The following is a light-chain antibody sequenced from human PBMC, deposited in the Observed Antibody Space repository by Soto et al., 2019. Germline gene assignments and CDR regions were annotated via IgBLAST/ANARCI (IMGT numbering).Light chain of an antibody. J-gene: IGLJ1*01. CDR2: EVS. Sequence: QSFLTHPASVSGSPGQSITISCTGTSSDVGAYYSVSWYQQHPGKAPKLMIYEVSNRPSGVSNRFSGSKSGNTASLTISGLQAEDEADYYCSSYSSISTYVFGTGTKVTVL. V-gene: IGLV2-14*01. CDR1: SSDVGAYYS. CDR3: SSYSSISTYV.